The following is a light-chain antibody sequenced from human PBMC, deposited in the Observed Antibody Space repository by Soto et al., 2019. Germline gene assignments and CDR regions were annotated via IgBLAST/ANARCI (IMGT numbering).Light chain of an antibody. Sequence: EIVLTQSPGTLSLSPWERATLSCRASERLSSVYLAWYQQRPGQPPRLLIYGASNRATGIPDRFSGSGSGTDFTLTISRLEPEDFAVYYCQQYGSSPLSITFGQGTRLEIK. CDR3: QQYGSSPLSIT. CDR1: ERLSSVY. V-gene: IGKV3-20*01. CDR2: GAS. J-gene: IGKJ5*01.